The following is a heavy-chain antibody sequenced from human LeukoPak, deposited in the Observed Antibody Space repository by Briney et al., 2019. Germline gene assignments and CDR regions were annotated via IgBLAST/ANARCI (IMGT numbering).Heavy chain of an antibody. CDR1: GGSISSSSYY. Sequence: PSETLSLTCTVSGGSISSSSYYWGWLRQPPGKGLEWIGSAYYSGTTYCNPSLKSRVTISVDTPKNQFSLKLSSVTAADTAVYYCARPNYGDYIVDYWGQGTLVTVSS. CDR3: ARPNYGDYIVDY. CDR2: AYYSGTT. V-gene: IGHV4-39*01. D-gene: IGHD4-17*01. J-gene: IGHJ4*02.